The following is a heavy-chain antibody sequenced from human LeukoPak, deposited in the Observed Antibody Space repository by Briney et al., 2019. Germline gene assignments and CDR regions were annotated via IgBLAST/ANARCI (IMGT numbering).Heavy chain of an antibody. D-gene: IGHD1-26*01. J-gene: IGHJ5*02. CDR1: GGSISSSNYF. CDR3: ARHTRRIVGVDWFDP. CDR2: ISYSGTT. V-gene: IGHV4-39*01. Sequence: SETLSLTCTVSGGSISSSNYFWGWVRQPPGKGLEWIGTISYSGTTHDNPSLKSRVIISVDTSKKQFSLKLSSVTAADTAVYYCARHTRRIVGVDWFDPWGQGTLVTVSS.